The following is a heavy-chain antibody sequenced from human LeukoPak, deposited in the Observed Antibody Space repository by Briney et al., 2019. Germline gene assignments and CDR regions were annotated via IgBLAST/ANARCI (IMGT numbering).Heavy chain of an antibody. CDR3: ARGQREGKIVGATSFDY. Sequence: PGGSLRLSCAAPGFTFSSYGMHWVRQAPGKGLEWVAVIWHDGSNKYYADSVKGRFTISRDNSKNTLYLQMNSLRAEDTAVYYCARGQREGKIVGATSFDYWGQGTLVTVSS. J-gene: IGHJ4*02. CDR1: GFTFSSYG. V-gene: IGHV3-33*01. CDR2: IWHDGSNK. D-gene: IGHD1-26*01.